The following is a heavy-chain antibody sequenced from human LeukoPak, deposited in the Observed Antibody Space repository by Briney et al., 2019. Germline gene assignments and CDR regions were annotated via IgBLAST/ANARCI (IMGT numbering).Heavy chain of an antibody. D-gene: IGHD6-13*01. J-gene: IGHJ6*02. V-gene: IGHV3-21*01. CDR3: AREDRSSWYPDYYYGMDV. CDR1: GFTFSSYS. Sequence: GGSLRLSCAASGFTFSSYSMNWLRQAPGRGLEWVSSISSSSSYIYYADSVKGRFTISRDNAKNSLYLQMNSLRAEDTAVYYCAREDRSSWYPDYYYGMDVWGQGTTVTVTS. CDR2: ISSSSSYI.